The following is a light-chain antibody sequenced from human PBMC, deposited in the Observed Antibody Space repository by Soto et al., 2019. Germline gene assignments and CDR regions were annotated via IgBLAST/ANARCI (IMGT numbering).Light chain of an antibody. CDR1: QSVRGN. Sequence: EIVMTQSPATLSVSPGERATLSCRASQSVRGNLAWYQQKPGQAPRLLIYGASTRATGIPARFSGSGSGTDFTLTISSLQSEDFAVYYCQQYNTWPRTFGQGTKVDIK. CDR3: QQYNTWPRT. V-gene: IGKV3-15*01. CDR2: GAS. J-gene: IGKJ1*01.